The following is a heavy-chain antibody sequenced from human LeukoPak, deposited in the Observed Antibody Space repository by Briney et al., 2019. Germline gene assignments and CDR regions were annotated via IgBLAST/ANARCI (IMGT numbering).Heavy chain of an antibody. Sequence: PGGSLRLSCAASGFAFSTYSMNWAHQAPGKGLEWVSYISSSSSTIFYADSVKGRFTISRDNAKNSLYLQMNSLRAEDTAVYYCARDPATGTTNDPTMGYWGQGTLVTVSS. J-gene: IGHJ4*02. CDR3: ARDPATGTTNDPTMGY. CDR2: ISSSSSTI. D-gene: IGHD1-1*01. CDR1: GFAFSTYS. V-gene: IGHV3-48*01.